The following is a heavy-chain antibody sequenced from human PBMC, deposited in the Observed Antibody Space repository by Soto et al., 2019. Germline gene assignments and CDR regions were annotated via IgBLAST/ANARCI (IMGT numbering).Heavy chain of an antibody. Sequence: SETLSLTCAVSGGSISSGGYSWSWIRQPPGKGLEWIGYIYYSGSTYYNPSLKSRVTISVDTSKNQFSLKLSSVTAADTAVYYCARDRWELLGWFDPWGQGTLVTVSS. CDR3: ARDRWELLGWFDP. V-gene: IGHV4-30-2*01. J-gene: IGHJ5*02. CDR2: IYYSGST. D-gene: IGHD1-26*01. CDR1: GGSISSGGYS.